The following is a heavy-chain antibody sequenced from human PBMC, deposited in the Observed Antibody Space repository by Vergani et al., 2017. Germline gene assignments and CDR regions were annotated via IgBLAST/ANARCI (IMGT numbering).Heavy chain of an antibody. V-gene: IGHV3-21*01. J-gene: IGHJ4*02. D-gene: IGHD5-18*01. CDR3: ARDRVYSYGYGYFDY. CDR2: ISSSSYI. CDR1: GFTFSSYS. Sequence: EVQLVESGGGLVKPGGSLRLSCAASGFTFSSYSMNWVRQAPGKGLEWVSSISSSSYIYYADSVKGRFTISRDNAKNSLYLQMNSLRAEDTAVYYCARDRVYSYGYGYFDYWGQGTLVTVSS.